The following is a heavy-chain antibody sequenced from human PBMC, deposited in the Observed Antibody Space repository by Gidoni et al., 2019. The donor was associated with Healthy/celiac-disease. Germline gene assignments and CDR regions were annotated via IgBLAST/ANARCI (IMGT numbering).Heavy chain of an antibody. V-gene: IGHV1-69*01. Sequence: QVQLVQSGAEVKTPGSSVKVSCKASVGTFTSYAISWVRQAPGQGLAWMGGIIPIFGTANYAQKFQGRVTITADESTSTAYMELSSLRSEDTAVYYCVSGSPPASFDYWGQGTLVTVSS. CDR1: VGTFTSYA. CDR2: IIPIFGTA. D-gene: IGHD1-26*01. J-gene: IGHJ4*02. CDR3: VSGSPPASFDY.